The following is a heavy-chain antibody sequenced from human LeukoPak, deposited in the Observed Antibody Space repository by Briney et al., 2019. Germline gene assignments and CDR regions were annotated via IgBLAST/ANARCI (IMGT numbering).Heavy chain of an antibody. D-gene: IGHD5-12*01. J-gene: IGHJ4*02. V-gene: IGHV3-48*02. CDR3: ARDGVAPCGY. Sequence: GGSLRLSCAASGFTFSSYGMNWVRQAPGKEPEWVSYISSSSSTIYYADSVRGRFTISRDNAKNSLYLQMNSLRDEDTAVYYCARDGVAPCGYWGQGTLVTVSS. CDR2: ISSSSSTI. CDR1: GFTFSSYG.